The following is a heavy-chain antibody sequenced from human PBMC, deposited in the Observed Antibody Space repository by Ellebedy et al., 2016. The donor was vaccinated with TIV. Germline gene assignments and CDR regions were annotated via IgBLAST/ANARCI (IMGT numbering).Heavy chain of an antibody. Sequence: GGSLRLSCAASGFTFSDYYLSWIRQAPGKGLEWISYISNSGTDMYYADSVKGRFTISRDNAKNSLYLQMNSLRAEDTAVYYCAILNGGVEYWGQGTLFTVSS. D-gene: IGHD4-23*01. CDR3: AILNGGVEY. J-gene: IGHJ4*02. CDR1: GFTFSDYY. V-gene: IGHV3-11*01. CDR2: ISNSGTDM.